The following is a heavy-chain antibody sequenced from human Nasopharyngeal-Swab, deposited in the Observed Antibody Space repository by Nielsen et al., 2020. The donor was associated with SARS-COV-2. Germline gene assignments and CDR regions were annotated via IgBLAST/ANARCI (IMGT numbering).Heavy chain of an antibody. CDR2: ISAYNGNT. V-gene: IGHV1-18*01. J-gene: IGHJ3*02. CDR1: GYTFTSYG. Sequence: ASVKVSCKASGYTFTSYGISWVRQAPGQGLEWMGWISAYNGNTNYAQKLQGRVTMTTDTSTSTAYMELRSLRSDDTAVYYCARDLRVIVGASDAFDIWGQGTMVTVSS. D-gene: IGHD1-26*01. CDR3: ARDLRVIVGASDAFDI.